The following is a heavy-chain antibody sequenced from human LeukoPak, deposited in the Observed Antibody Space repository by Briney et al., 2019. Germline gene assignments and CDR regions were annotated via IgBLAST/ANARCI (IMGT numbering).Heavy chain of an antibody. V-gene: IGHV1-18*04. CDR1: GYTFTSYG. J-gene: IGHJ4*02. Sequence: ASVKVSGKASGYTFTSYGISWVGQAPGQGLEWMGWISAYNGNTNYAQKLQGSVTMTTDTSTSTAYMELRSLRSDDTAVYYCARDRGVVAAGRPIDYWGQGTLVTVSS. D-gene: IGHD2-2*01. CDR2: ISAYNGNT. CDR3: ARDRGVVAAGRPIDY.